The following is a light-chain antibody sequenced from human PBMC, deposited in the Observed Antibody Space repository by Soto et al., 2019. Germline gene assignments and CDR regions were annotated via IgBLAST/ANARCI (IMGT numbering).Light chain of an antibody. CDR1: QSVSNNY. CDR2: DAS. CDR3: QQYGSSPWT. V-gene: IGKV3-20*01. J-gene: IGKJ1*01. Sequence: EIVLTQSPGTLSLSPGERATLSCRASQSVSNNYLAWYQQKPGQPPRLFIFDASSRAAGFPDTFSGSVSGTDFALTISRLEPEAFAVYYCQQYGSSPWTFGQWTKVEIK.